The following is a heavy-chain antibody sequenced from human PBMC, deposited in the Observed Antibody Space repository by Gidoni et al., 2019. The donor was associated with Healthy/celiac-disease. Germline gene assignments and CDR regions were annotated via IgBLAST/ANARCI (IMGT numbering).Heavy chain of an antibody. CDR3: ARDVDY. Sequence: QVQLQESGPGLVKPSETLSLTCTVSGGSISSYYWSWIRQPPGKGLEWIGYIYYSGSTNYNPSLKSRVTISVDTSKNQFSLKLSSVTAADTAVYYCARDVDYLGQGTLVTVSS. V-gene: IGHV4-59*01. J-gene: IGHJ4*02. CDR1: GGSISSYY. CDR2: IYYSGST.